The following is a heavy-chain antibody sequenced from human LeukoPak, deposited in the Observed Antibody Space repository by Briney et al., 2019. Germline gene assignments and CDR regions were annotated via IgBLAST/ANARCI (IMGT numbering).Heavy chain of an antibody. V-gene: IGHV4-31*03. Sequence: PSETLSLTRSVSGGSVTGGGYYWSWIRQHPGKGLEWIGFASYSGGTYYNPSLMSRITISVDRSQNQFSLRMRDVTAADTAVYFRATAEWEYFDSWGQGALVAVSS. CDR2: ASYSGGT. CDR3: ATAEWEYFDS. J-gene: IGHJ4*02. D-gene: IGHD1-26*01. CDR1: GGSVTGGGYY.